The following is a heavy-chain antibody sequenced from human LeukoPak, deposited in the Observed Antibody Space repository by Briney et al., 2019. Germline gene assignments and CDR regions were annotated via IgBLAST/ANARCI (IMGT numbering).Heavy chain of an antibody. V-gene: IGHV3-64*01. CDR2: ISSTGGST. CDR3: ARNPTGGYDFWDGYFFDY. D-gene: IGHD3-3*01. Sequence: PGGSLRLSCAASGFSFRTYAMHWVRQAPGKGLEYVSAISSTGGSTYYAKSVKGRFIISRDNSKNTLYLQMGSLRAEDMEVYYCARNPTGGYDFWDGYFFDYWGQGTLVTVSS. J-gene: IGHJ4*02. CDR1: GFSFRTYA.